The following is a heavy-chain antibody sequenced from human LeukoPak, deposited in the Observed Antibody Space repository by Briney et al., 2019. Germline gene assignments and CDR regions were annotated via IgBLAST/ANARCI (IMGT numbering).Heavy chain of an antibody. Sequence: SSGSTNYNPSLKSRLTMSVDTSKNQFFLKLNSVTAADTAVYYCARDLTTVTKGLDVWGQGTTIIVSS. CDR2: SSGST. J-gene: IGHJ6*02. CDR3: ARDLTTVTKGLDV. D-gene: IGHD4-17*01. V-gene: IGHV4-4*07.